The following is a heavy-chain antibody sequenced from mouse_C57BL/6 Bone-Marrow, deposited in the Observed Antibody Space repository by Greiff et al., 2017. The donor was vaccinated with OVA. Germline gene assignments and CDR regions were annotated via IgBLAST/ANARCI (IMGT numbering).Heavy chain of an antibody. CDR1: GYTFTSYD. J-gene: IGHJ3*01. CDR2: IYPRDGST. Sequence: VQLQESGPELVKPGASVKLSCKASGYTFTSYDINWVKQRPGQGLEWIGWIYPRDGSTKYNEKFKGKATLTVDTSSSTAYMELHSLTSEDSAVYFCARGHYGSSPPFAYWGQGTLVTVSA. V-gene: IGHV1-85*01. D-gene: IGHD1-1*01. CDR3: ARGHYGSSPPFAY.